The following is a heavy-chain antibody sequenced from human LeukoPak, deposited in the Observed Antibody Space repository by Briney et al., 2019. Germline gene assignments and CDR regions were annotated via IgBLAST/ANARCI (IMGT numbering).Heavy chain of an antibody. D-gene: IGHD3-16*01. CDR3: ARGHDGDYYYYYYMDV. CDR1: GYTFTSYG. J-gene: IGHJ6*03. V-gene: IGHV1-69*13. CDR2: IIPIFGTA. Sequence: GASVKVSCKASGYTFTSYGISWVRQAPGQGLEWMGGIIPIFGTANYAQKFQGRVTITADESTSTAYMELSSLRSEDTAVYYCARGHDGDYYYYYYMDVWGKGTTVTVSS.